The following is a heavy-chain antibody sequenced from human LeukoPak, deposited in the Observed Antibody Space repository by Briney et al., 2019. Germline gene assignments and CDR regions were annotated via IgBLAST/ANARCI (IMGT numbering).Heavy chain of an antibody. V-gene: IGHV3-21*01. J-gene: IGHJ4*02. Sequence: GGSLRLSCAASGFTFSSYSMNWVRQAPGKGLKWVSSISSSSSYIYYADSVKGRFTISRDNAKNSLYLQMNSLRAEDTAVYYCARDDVGATADYWGQGTLVTVSS. D-gene: IGHD1-26*01. CDR3: ARDDVGATADY. CDR2: ISSSSSYI. CDR1: GFTFSSYS.